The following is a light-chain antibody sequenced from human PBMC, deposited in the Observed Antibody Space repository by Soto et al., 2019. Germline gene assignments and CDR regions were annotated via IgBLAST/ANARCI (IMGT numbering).Light chain of an antibody. CDR3: QVWDTSSDQVV. J-gene: IGLJ2*01. V-gene: IGLV3-21*02. CDR2: DDS. Sequence: SYELTQPPSVSAAPGQTATITCGGNNIGNKNVYWYQQKPGQAPLLVIYDDSDRPSGIPERFSGSNSANTASLTIRGVGVGDEADYFCQVWDTSSDQVVFGGGTKLTVL. CDR1: NIGNKN.